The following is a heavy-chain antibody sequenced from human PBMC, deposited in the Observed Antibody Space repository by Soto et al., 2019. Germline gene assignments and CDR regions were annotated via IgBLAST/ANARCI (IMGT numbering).Heavy chain of an antibody. CDR1: GGSISSGGYY. Sequence: SETLSLTCTVSGGSISSGGYYWSWIRQHPGKGLEWIGYIYYSGSTYYNPSLKSRVTISVDTSKNQFSLKLSSVTAADTAVYYCARVGLQPYPNWFDPWGQGTLVTVS. V-gene: IGHV4-31*03. D-gene: IGHD3-16*01. CDR3: ARVGLQPYPNWFDP. J-gene: IGHJ5*02. CDR2: IYYSGST.